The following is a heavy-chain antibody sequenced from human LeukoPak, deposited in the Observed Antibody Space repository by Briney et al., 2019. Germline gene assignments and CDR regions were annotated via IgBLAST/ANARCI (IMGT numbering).Heavy chain of an antibody. V-gene: IGHV3-23*01. J-gene: IGHJ4*02. CDR3: AKTRPLDSSSWSHGDY. CDR2: ISGSGDST. D-gene: IGHD6-13*01. Sequence: GGSLRLSCAASGFTFSSYWMSWVRQAPGKGLEWVSTISGSGDSTYYGDSVKGRFTISRDNSKNTLYLQMNSLRAEDTAVYYCAKTRPLDSSSWSHGDYWGQGTLVTVSS. CDR1: GFTFSSYW.